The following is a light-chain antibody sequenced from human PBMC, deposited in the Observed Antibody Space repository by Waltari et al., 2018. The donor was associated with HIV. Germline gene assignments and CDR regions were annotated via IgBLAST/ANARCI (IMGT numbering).Light chain of an antibody. Sequence: QSALTQPASVSGSPGQSITISCTGTSSDVGSYNLVSWYQQHPAKAPKRMVYEVSKRPSGVSNRFSGSKSGNTASLTISGLQAEDEADYYCCSYADSPPYVFGTGTKVTVL. CDR1: SSDVGSYNL. CDR3: CSYADSPPYV. J-gene: IGLJ1*01. CDR2: EVS. V-gene: IGLV2-23*02.